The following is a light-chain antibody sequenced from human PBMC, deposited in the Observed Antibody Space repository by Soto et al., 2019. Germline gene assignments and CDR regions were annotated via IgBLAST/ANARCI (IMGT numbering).Light chain of an antibody. CDR3: QQRSNWPTLT. CDR1: QSVSSY. Sequence: EIVLTQSPATLSLSPGERATLSCRASQSVSSYLAWYQQKPGQAPRLLISGASNRAIGIPPRFSGSGSGTDFTLTISSLEPEDFAVYYCQQRSNWPTLTFGGGTKVAI. V-gene: IGKV3-11*01. CDR2: GAS. J-gene: IGKJ4*01.